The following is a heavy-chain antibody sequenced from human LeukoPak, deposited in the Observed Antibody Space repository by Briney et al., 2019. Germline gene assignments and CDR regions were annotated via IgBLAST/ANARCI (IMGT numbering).Heavy chain of an antibody. CDR2: IVVGSGNT. J-gene: IGHJ6*03. Sequence: SVKVSCKASGFTFTSSAMQWVRQARGQRLEWIGWIVVGSGNTNYAQKFQERVTITRDMSTSTAYMELSSLRSEDTAVYYCAAGGRLLGEPIYYYYYMDVWGKGTTVTVSS. CDR1: GFTFTSSA. CDR3: AAGGRLLGEPIYYYYYMDV. D-gene: IGHD1-14*01. V-gene: IGHV1-58*02.